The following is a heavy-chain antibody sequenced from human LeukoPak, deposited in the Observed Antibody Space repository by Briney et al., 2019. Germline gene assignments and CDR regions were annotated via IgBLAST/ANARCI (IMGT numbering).Heavy chain of an antibody. J-gene: IGHJ3*02. Sequence: ASVKVSCKASGYTFTGYCMHWVRQAPGQGLEWMGWINPNSGGTNYAQKFQGRVTMTRDTSISTAYMELSRLRSDDTAVYYCARGGIVGATVGHDAFDIWGQGTMVTVSS. D-gene: IGHD1-26*01. V-gene: IGHV1-2*02. CDR2: INPNSGGT. CDR3: ARGGIVGATVGHDAFDI. CDR1: GYTFTGYC.